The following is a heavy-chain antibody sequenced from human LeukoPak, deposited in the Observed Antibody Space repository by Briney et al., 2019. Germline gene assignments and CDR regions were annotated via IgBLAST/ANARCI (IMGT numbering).Heavy chain of an antibody. CDR1: GFTFSSYA. CDR2: ISYDGSNK. D-gene: IGHD4-17*01. CDR3: AREYGDYDAFDI. Sequence: PGGSLRLSCAASGFTFSSYAMHWVRQAPGKGLEWVAVISYDGSNKYYADSVKGRFTISRDNSKNTLYLQMNSLRAEDMAVYYCAREYGDYDAFDIWGQGTMVTASS. V-gene: IGHV3-30-3*01. J-gene: IGHJ3*02.